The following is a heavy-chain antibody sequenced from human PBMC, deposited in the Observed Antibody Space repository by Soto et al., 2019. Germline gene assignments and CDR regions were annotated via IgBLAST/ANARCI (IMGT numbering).Heavy chain of an antibody. CDR3: ARDIAARSPQSPRFDY. Sequence: QVQLVQSGAEVKKPGASVKVSCKASGYTFTSYAIHWVRQAPGQRLEWMGWINAGNGNTKYSQKFQGRVTITRDTSASTAYMELSSLRSEDTAVYYCARDIAARSPQSPRFDYWGQGTLVTVSS. CDR2: INAGNGNT. D-gene: IGHD6-6*01. V-gene: IGHV1-3*01. CDR1: GYTFTSYA. J-gene: IGHJ4*02.